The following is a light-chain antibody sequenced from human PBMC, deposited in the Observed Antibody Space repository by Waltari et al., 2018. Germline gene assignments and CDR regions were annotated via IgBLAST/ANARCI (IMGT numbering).Light chain of an antibody. Sequence: AIQMTQSPSSLSASVGDRVTITCRASQDIRNDLGWYQQKPGKAPKLLIYATSTFQSGVPSRVSGSGSGTDFSRNINSLQAEDFATYYCLQDYTYPVTFGQGTKVEVK. CDR3: LQDYTYPVT. V-gene: IGKV1-6*01. CDR1: QDIRND. J-gene: IGKJ1*01. CDR2: ATS.